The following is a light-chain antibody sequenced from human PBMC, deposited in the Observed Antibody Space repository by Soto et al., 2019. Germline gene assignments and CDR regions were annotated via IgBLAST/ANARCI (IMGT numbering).Light chain of an antibody. CDR2: GAS. J-gene: IGKJ1*01. CDR3: QQFGRSPRT. Sequence: VLTQSPGTLSLSPGERATLSCRASQSVSSTYLAWYQQKPGQAPRLLIYGASSRATGIPDRFSGSGSGTDFTLTISRLEPEDFAVYYCQQFGRSPRTLGQGTQVEI. V-gene: IGKV3-20*01. CDR1: QSVSSTY.